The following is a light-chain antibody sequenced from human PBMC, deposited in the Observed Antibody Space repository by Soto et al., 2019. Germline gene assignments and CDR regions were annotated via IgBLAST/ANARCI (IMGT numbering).Light chain of an antibody. CDR3: QQYGSSPPLT. V-gene: IGKV3-20*01. J-gene: IGKJ4*01. CDR2: GAS. Sequence: EIVLMQSPGNLSLSPGERATLSCRASQSVSNNYVALYQQKPGQAPRLLIAGASSMATGISNRFSGSESGTDFTLTISRLEHEDLAVYYCQQYGSSPPLTFDGGTKVEIK. CDR1: QSVSNNY.